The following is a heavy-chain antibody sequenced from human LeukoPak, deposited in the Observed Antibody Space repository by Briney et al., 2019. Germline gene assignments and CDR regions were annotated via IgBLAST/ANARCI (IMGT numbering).Heavy chain of an antibody. CDR3: ARDFFPIADSTWYEIGY. CDR2: ISYDGYDN. V-gene: IGHV3-30-3*01. D-gene: IGHD2-21*01. J-gene: IGHJ4*02. CDR1: GFTFNEYA. Sequence: GGSLRLSCAASGFTFNEYAMYWVRQTPCKGLEWVALISYDGYDNSYADSVRGRFTISRDNSKNTLYLQMDSLRSEDTAVYYCARDFFPIADSTWYEIGYWGQGTLVTVSS.